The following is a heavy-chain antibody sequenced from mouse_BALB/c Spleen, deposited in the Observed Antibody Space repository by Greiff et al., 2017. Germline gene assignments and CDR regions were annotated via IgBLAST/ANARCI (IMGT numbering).Heavy chain of an antibody. J-gene: IGHJ3*01. D-gene: IGHD2-13*01. CDR1: GFSLTSYG. CDR2: IWAGGST. CDR3: ARDPGEAY. Sequence: VKVVESGPGLVAPSQSLSITCTVSGFSLTSYGVHWVRQPPGKGLEWLGVIWAGGSTNYNSALMSRLSISKDNSKSQVFLKMNSLQTDDTAMYYCARDPGEAYWGQGTLVTVSA. V-gene: IGHV2-9*02.